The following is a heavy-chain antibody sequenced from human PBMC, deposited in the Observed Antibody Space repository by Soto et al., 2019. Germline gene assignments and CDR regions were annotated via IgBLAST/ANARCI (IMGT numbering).Heavy chain of an antibody. CDR3: AKDLNLGYSYGYYYYYGMDV. CDR2: ISGSGGST. J-gene: IGHJ6*02. Sequence: GGSLRLSCAASGFTFSSYAMSWVRQAPGKGLEWVSAISGSGGSTYYADSVKGRFTISRDNSKNTLYLQMNSLRAEDTAVYYCAKDLNLGYSYGYYYYYGMDVWGQGTTVTVSS. D-gene: IGHD5-18*01. CDR1: GFTFSSYA. V-gene: IGHV3-23*01.